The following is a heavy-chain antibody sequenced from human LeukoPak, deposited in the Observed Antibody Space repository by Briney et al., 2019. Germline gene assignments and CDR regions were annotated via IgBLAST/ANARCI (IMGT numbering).Heavy chain of an antibody. CDR1: GFTFSHYG. D-gene: IGHD4-11*01. CDR2: IWSDGTNQ. Sequence: GTSLRLSCATSGFTFSHYGMHWVRQAPGKGLERVGVIWSDGTNQFYADSVKGRFTISRDYSNTLYLQMNSLRAEDTAVYYCARDAQRGFDYSNSLRYWGQGTLVSVSS. CDR3: ARDAQRGFDYSNSLRY. J-gene: IGHJ4*02. V-gene: IGHV3-33*01.